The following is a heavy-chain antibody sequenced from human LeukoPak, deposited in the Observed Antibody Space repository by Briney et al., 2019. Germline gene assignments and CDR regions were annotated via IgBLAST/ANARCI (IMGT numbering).Heavy chain of an antibody. V-gene: IGHV3-15*01. CDR1: GFTFTNAW. CDR2: IRSKPDGGTT. CDR3: TAWAPGAILDY. J-gene: IGHJ4*02. D-gene: IGHD2-2*01. Sequence: GGSLRLSCAASGFTFTNAWMNWVRQAPGMGLEWVSRIRSKPDGGTTDYAAPVKGRFTISRDDSKNTLYLQMNSLKTEDTAVYYCTAWAPGAILDYWGQGTLVTVSS.